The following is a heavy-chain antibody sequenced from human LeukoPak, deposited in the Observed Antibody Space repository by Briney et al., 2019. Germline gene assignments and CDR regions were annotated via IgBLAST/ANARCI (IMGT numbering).Heavy chain of an antibody. CDR2: FYSGST. CDR3: ARSDCTSGVCYSFDF. V-gene: IGHV4-61*05. D-gene: IGHD2-8*01. Sequence: TSETLSLTCTVSGGSISSSSYYWGWIRQPPGKGLEWIGYFYSGSTSYNVSLKSRVTISVDTSKNQVSLKLSSVTAADTAVYYCARSDCTSGVCYSFDFWGQGTLVSVSS. J-gene: IGHJ4*02. CDR1: GGSISSSSYY.